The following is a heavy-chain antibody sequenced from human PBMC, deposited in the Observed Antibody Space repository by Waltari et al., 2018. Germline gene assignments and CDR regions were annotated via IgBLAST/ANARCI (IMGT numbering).Heavy chain of an antibody. CDR3: ARDTDFWSGFDY. J-gene: IGHJ4*02. CDR1: GGSISSGSYY. CDR2: IYTSGST. Sequence: QVQLQESGPGLVKPSQTLSLTCTVSGGSISSGSYYWSWIRQPAGKGLEWIGRIYTSGSTNYNPSLKSRVTISVDTSKNQFSLKLSSVTAADTAVYYCARDTDFWSGFDYWGQGTLVTVSS. V-gene: IGHV4-61*02. D-gene: IGHD3-3*01.